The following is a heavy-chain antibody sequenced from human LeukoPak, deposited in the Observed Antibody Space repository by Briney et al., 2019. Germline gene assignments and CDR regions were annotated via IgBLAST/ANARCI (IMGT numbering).Heavy chain of an antibody. CDR3: ARGFYVWGSYCSPPFDY. CDR1: GYTFTGYY. V-gene: IGHV1-2*02. J-gene: IGHJ4*02. CDR2: INPNSGGT. D-gene: IGHD3-16*02. Sequence: VASVKVSCKASGYTFTGYYMHWVRQAPGQGLEWMGWINPNSGGTNYAQKFQGRVTMTRDTSISTAYMELSRLRSDDTAVYYCARGFYVWGSYCSPPFDYWGQGTLVTVSS.